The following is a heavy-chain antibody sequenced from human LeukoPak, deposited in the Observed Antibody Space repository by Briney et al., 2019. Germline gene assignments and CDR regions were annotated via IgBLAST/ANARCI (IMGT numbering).Heavy chain of an antibody. CDR2: IYTSGST. V-gene: IGHV4-61*02. CDR1: GGSISSGSYY. D-gene: IGHD3-10*01. CDR3: ASSGGY. Sequence: SQTLSLTCTVSGGSISSGSYYWSWIRQPAGKGLEWIGRIYTSGSTNYNPSLKSRVTISVDTSKNQFSLKLSSVTAADTAVYYCASSGGYWGQGTLVAVSS. J-gene: IGHJ4*02.